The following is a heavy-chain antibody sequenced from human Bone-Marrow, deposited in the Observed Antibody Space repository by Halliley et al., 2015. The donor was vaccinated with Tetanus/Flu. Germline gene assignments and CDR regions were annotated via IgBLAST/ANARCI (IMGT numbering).Heavy chain of an antibody. J-gene: IGHJ4*02. CDR3: ARGSAIGTGFYFDY. CDR2: IFPVDPDP. D-gene: IGHD3-10*01. Sequence: GIIFPVDPDPPYSPSFQARVPLSADPSLNPAYLQWSSLKASDTAMYYCARGSAIGTGFYFDYWGQGTLVTVSS. V-gene: IGHV5-51*01.